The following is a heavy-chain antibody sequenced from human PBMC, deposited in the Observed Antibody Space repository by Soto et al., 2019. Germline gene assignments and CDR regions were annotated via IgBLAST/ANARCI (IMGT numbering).Heavy chain of an antibody. D-gene: IGHD3-10*01. J-gene: IGHJ4*02. CDR3: ARDLDGSGSYFTNY. CDR1: GYTFSSIG. CDR2: ISPHKGDT. V-gene: IGHV1-18*01. Sequence: QVQLVQSGAEVKKPGASVTVSCKTSGYTFSSIGISWVRQTTGQGLEWMGWISPHKGDTYYAQRLQRRVTMTTDTSTNTAYMELRSLRADDTAVYFCARDLDGSGSYFTNYWGPGTLVTVSS.